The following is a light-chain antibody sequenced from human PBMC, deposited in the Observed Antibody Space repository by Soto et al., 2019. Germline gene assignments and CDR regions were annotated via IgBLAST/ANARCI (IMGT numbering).Light chain of an antibody. J-gene: IGLJ1*01. CDR2: EVS. CDR3: SSYAGSDNYV. Sequence: SVLTQPPSASGSPGQSVTISCRGTSSDTGDYNYVSWYQQHPGKAPKLMIYEVSKRPSGVPDRFSGSKSGNTASLTVSGLQAEDEADYYCSSYAGSDNYVFGTGTKVTVL. CDR1: SSDTGDYNY. V-gene: IGLV2-8*01.